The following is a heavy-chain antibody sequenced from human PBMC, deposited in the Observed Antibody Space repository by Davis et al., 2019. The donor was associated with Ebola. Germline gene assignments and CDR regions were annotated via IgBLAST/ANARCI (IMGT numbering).Heavy chain of an antibody. V-gene: IGHV3-53*01. D-gene: IGHD1-14*01. CDR3: ARDPDEGGD. J-gene: IGHJ4*02. CDR1: GFTVRSTY. CDR2: IYSDGTT. Sequence: PGGSLRLSCAASGFTVRSTYMGWVRQAPGKGLECVSVIYSDGTTYYADSVKGRFTISRDNSKNTLYLQMNSLRADDTAVYYCARDPDEGGDWGQGTLVTVSS.